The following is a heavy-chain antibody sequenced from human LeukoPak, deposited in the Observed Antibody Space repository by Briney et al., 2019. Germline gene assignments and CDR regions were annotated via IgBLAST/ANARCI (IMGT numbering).Heavy chain of an antibody. V-gene: IGHV4-34*01. CDR2: INHSGST. CDR1: GGSFSGYY. CDR3: ASPSGYGMDV. Sequence: SETPSLTCAVYGGSFSGYYWSWIRQPPGKGLEWIGEINHSGSTNYNPSLKSRVTISVDTSKNQFSLKLSSVTAADTAVYYCASPSGYGMDVWGQGTTVTVSS. J-gene: IGHJ6*02. D-gene: IGHD6-6*01.